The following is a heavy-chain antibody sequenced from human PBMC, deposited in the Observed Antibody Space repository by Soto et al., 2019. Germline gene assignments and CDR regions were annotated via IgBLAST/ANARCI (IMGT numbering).Heavy chain of an antibody. J-gene: IGHJ6*02. CDR1: GGSISSGGYY. Sequence: SETLSLTCTVSGGSISSGGYYWSWIRQHPGKGLEWIGYIYYSGSTYYNPSLKSRVTILVDTSKNQFSLKLSSVTAADTAVYYCARDEGSTVTSYGMDVWGQGTTVTVS. V-gene: IGHV4-31*03. CDR2: IYYSGST. D-gene: IGHD4-17*01. CDR3: ARDEGSTVTSYGMDV.